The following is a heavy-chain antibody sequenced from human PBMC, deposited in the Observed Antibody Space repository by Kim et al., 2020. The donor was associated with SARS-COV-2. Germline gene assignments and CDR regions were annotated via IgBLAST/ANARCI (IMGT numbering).Heavy chain of an antibody. V-gene: IGHV4-34*01. CDR3: ARRRMIRACDI. CDR1: GGSFSGYY. D-gene: IGHD3-16*01. CDR2: INHSGST. J-gene: IGHJ3*02. Sequence: SETLSLTCAVYGGSFSGYYWSWIRQPPGKGLEWIGEINHSGSTNYNPSLKSRVTISVDTSKNQFSLKLSSVTAADTAVYYCARRRMIRACDIWGQGTMVTVSS.